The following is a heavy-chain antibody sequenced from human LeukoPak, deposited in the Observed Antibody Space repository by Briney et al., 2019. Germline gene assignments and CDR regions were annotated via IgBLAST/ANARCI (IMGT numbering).Heavy chain of an antibody. CDR1: GGSISSSSYY. D-gene: IGHD6-13*01. Sequence: PSETLSLTCTVSGGSISSSSYYWGWIRQPPGKGLEWIGEINHSGSTNYNPSLKSRVTISVDTSKNQFSLKLSSVTAADTAVYYCARGRRASGRIAWDWGQGTLVTVSS. CDR2: INHSGST. V-gene: IGHV4-39*07. CDR3: ARGRRASGRIAWD. J-gene: IGHJ4*02.